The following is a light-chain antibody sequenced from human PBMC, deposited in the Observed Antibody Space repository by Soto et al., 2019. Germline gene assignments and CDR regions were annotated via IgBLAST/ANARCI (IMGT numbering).Light chain of an antibody. Sequence: QSVLTQPASVSGSPGQSITISCTGTSSDIGGYDYVSWYQQHPGKVPKLMIFEVSNRPSGVSYRFSGSKSGNTASLTISGLQAEDEADYYCSSYTGSSTLYVFGTGTKPTVL. CDR2: EVS. CDR3: SSYTGSSTLYV. J-gene: IGLJ1*01. V-gene: IGLV2-14*01. CDR1: SSDIGGYDY.